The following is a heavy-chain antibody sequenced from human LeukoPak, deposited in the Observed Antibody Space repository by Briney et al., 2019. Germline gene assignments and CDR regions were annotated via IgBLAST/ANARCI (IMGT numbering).Heavy chain of an antibody. D-gene: IGHD5-12*01. J-gene: IGHJ4*02. CDR2: IQASGST. V-gene: IGHV4-4*07. CDR1: GSSINNFY. CDR3: ARGHSGSYYGY. Sequence: SETLSLTCTVSGSSINNFYWTWIRQPAGKGLEWIGRIQASGSTNYNPSLKSRVTMSLDTSKNHFSLSPSSVTAADTAVYYCARGHSGSYYGYWGQGTLVTVSS.